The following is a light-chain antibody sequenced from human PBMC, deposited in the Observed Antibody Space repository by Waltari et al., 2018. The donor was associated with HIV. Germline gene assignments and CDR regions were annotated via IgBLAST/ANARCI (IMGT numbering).Light chain of an antibody. CDR1: QSVITN. V-gene: IGKV3-15*01. Sequence: EIVMTQSPATLSVSPGERVTLSCRASQSVITNLAWYQQKFGQPPRLLIYATSIRATNIPARFSGGGSGTEFTLTISSLQSEDFAIHYCQQYNTWPRTFGQGTKVEV. CDR2: ATS. J-gene: IGKJ1*01. CDR3: QQYNTWPRT.